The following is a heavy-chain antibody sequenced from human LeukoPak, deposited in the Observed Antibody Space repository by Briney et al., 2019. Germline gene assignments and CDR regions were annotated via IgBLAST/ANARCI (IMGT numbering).Heavy chain of an antibody. CDR1: GFTVSSNY. D-gene: IGHD5-18*01. CDR3: AKDGYTYGPHYFDY. CDR2: IYSGGST. J-gene: IGHJ4*02. Sequence: PGGSLRLSCAASGFTVSSNYMSWVRQAPGKGLEWVSVIYSGGSTYYADSVKGRFTISRDNSKNTLYLQTNSLRAEDTAVYYCAKDGYTYGPHYFDYWGQGTLITVSS. V-gene: IGHV3-53*01.